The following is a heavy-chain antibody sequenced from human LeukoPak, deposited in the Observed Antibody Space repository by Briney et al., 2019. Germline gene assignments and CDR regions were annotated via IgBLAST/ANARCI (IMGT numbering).Heavy chain of an antibody. J-gene: IGHJ4*02. CDR1: GGSISSSSYY. Sequence: PSETLSLTCTVSGGSISSSSYYWGWIRQPPGKGLEWIGSIYHSGSTHYKSSLKSRVIISVDTSKNQLSLKLTSVTAADTAVYYCARGVGLTQGGAFDFWGQGTLVTVSS. CDR3: ARGVGLTQGGAFDF. CDR2: IYHSGST. D-gene: IGHD3-16*01. V-gene: IGHV4-39*07.